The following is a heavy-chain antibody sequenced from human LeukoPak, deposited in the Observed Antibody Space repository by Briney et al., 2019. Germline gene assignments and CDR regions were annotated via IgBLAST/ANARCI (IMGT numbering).Heavy chain of an antibody. CDR3: AMDINADLFHV. D-gene: IGHD2-2*03. Sequence: SGGSLRLSCAGSEFSFSSYWMHWVRQPPEKGLEWVFSIKSDGSATAYADSVKGRFSMSTDSAKYTASLHMNSLRVEDTAMYYCAMDINADLFHVWGQGTPVTASS. CDR1: EFSFSSYW. V-gene: IGHV3-74*01. J-gene: IGHJ4*02. CDR2: IKSDGSAT.